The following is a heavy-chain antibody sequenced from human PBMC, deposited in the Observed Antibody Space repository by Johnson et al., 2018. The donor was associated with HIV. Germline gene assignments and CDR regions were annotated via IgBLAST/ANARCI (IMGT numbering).Heavy chain of an antibody. J-gene: IGHJ3*02. CDR1: GFTFDDYG. CDR2: INWNGGST. V-gene: IGHV3-20*04. CDR3: AKTAWVFEGDASDI. D-gene: IGHD3-3*01. Sequence: VLLVESGGGVVRPGGSLRLSCAASGFTFDDYGMSWVRQAPGKGLEWVSGINWNGGSTGYADSVKGRFTISRDNAKAFLYLQMNSLRAEDTAIYYCAKTAWVFEGDASDIWGQGTMVTVSS.